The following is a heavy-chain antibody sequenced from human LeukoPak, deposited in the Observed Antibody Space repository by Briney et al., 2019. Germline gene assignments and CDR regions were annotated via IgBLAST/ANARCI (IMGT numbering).Heavy chain of an antibody. V-gene: IGHV3-20*04. CDR2: INWNGGST. CDR1: RFTFSHYP. Sequence: GALRLSCAASRFTFSHYPMSWVRQAPGKGLEWVSGINWNGGSTGYADSVKGRFTISRDNAKNSLYLQMNSLRAEDTALYYCARRESYCSGGSCYSPGYYYYMDVWGKGTTVTVSS. D-gene: IGHD2-15*01. J-gene: IGHJ6*03. CDR3: ARRESYCSGGSCYSPGYYYYMDV.